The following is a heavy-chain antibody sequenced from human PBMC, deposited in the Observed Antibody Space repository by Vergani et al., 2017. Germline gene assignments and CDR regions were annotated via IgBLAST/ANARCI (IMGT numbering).Heavy chain of an antibody. J-gene: IGHJ4*02. CDR2: INPKSGDT. CDR3: ARGWSGYLGNFDY. D-gene: IGHD3-3*01. V-gene: IGHV1-2*02. CDR1: GYIFTGYS. Sequence: QVQQVQSGAEVKKPGASVKVSCKTSGYIFTGYSMHWVRQAPGQGLEWMGWINPKSGDTKYAQKFQGRVTMTRDTSLNTAYMELSRLRSDDTAVYYCARGWSGYLGNFDYWGQGTLVTVSS.